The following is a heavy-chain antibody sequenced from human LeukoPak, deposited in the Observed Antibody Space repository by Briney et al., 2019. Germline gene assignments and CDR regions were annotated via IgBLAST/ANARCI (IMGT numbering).Heavy chain of an antibody. Sequence: PGGSPRLSCAASGFTFSNYAMSWVRQAPGKGLEWVSAISGSGGSTFYEDSVKGRFTISRDKSMKKLYLQMSSLRADDTAVYYCATDEGYSTGYYGVDSWGQGTLVTVSS. CDR3: ATDEGYSTGYYGVDS. D-gene: IGHD3-22*01. V-gene: IGHV3-23*01. J-gene: IGHJ4*02. CDR1: GFTFSNYA. CDR2: ISGSGGST.